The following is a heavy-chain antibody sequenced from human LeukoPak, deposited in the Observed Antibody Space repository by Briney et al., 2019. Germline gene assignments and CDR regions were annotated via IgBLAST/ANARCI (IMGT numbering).Heavy chain of an antibody. Sequence: PSETLSLTCTVSGGSMSSHHWGWIRQPPGNGLEWIGYISYSGDTSYNPSLKSRVTMSVDTSKNQFSLKLNSVTAADTAVYYCARGWLTWFNTWGQGTLVTVSS. J-gene: IGHJ5*02. CDR1: GGSMSSHH. CDR3: ARGWLTWFNT. D-gene: IGHD6-19*01. V-gene: IGHV4-59*11. CDR2: ISYSGDT.